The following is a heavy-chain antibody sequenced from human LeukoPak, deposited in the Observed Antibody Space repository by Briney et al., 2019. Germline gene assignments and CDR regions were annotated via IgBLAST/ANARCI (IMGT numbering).Heavy chain of an antibody. CDR1: GYTFTTYG. V-gene: IGHV1-18*01. D-gene: IGHD3-10*01. Sequence: GASVKASCKASGYTFTTYGITWVRQAPGQGLEWMGWISAYSGNTNYAQKLQGRVTMTTDTSTSTAYMELRSLRSDDTAVYYCARGHWEGSGSYYHDQDSWGQGTLVTVSS. CDR3: ARGHWEGSGSYYHDQDS. CDR2: ISAYSGNT. J-gene: IGHJ4*02.